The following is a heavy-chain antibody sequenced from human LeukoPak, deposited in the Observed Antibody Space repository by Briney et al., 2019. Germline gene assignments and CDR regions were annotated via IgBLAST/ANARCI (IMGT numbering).Heavy chain of an antibody. Sequence: GASVKVSCKASGYTFTRYAIHWVRQTPGQRLEWMGWINAGNGNTKYSQKFQGRVTITRDTSASTAYMELSSLRSEDTAVYYCARDQGEYGDYVTFWDYWGQGTLVTVSS. J-gene: IGHJ4*02. CDR2: INAGNGNT. V-gene: IGHV1-3*01. CDR3: ARDQGEYGDYVTFWDY. D-gene: IGHD4-17*01. CDR1: GYTFTRYA.